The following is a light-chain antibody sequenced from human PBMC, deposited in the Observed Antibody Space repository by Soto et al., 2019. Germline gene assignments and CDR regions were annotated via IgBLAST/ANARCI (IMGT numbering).Light chain of an antibody. CDR1: QSVSHSY. J-gene: IGKJ1*01. Sequence: EIVLTQSPGTLSLSPGERATLSCRASQSVSHSYLAWYQQEPGQAPRLLIYGASSRATGIPDRFSGSGSVTDFTLTISRLEPEDFAVYYCQQYGTSRWTFGQGTKVEI. CDR3: QQYGTSRWT. CDR2: GAS. V-gene: IGKV3-20*01.